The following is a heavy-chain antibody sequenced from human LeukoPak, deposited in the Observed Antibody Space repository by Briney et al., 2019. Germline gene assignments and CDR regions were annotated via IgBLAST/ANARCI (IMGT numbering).Heavy chain of an antibody. CDR3: ARDGYSSSWRYAFDI. Sequence: GGSLRLSCAASGFTFSSYSMNWVRQAPGKGLEWVSSISSSSGYIYYADSVKGRFTISRDNAKNSLYLQMNSLRAEDTAVYYCARDGYSSSWRYAFDIWGQGTMVTVSS. D-gene: IGHD6-13*01. CDR1: GFTFSSYS. V-gene: IGHV3-21*01. CDR2: ISSSSGYI. J-gene: IGHJ3*02.